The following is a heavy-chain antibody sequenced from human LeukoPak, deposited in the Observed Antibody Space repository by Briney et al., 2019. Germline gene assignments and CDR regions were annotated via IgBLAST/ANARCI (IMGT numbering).Heavy chain of an antibody. CDR3: ARGIESYGDYGY. D-gene: IGHD4-17*01. V-gene: IGHV4-59*01. J-gene: IGHJ4*02. Sequence: SQTLSLTCTVSGGSISGSYWSWMRQPPGKGLEWIAYMYNSGSTNYNPSLKSRVTISIDTSKNQFSLKLSSLTAADTAIYYCARGIESYGDYGYWGQGILVTVSS. CDR1: GGSISGSY. CDR2: MYNSGST.